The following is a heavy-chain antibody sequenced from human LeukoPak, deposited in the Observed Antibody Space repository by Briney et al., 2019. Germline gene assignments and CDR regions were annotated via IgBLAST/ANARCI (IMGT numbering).Heavy chain of an antibody. Sequence: PSETLSLTCTVSAGSISSSSYYWGWIRQPPGKGLEWIGTIYYSVNTYYNPSLKSRVTISVNTSKNQFSLKLSSVTAADTAVYYCARSYYSYDSSGYYFDAFDIWGQGTMVTVSS. CDR2: IYYSVNT. D-gene: IGHD3-22*01. V-gene: IGHV4-39*01. J-gene: IGHJ3*02. CDR3: ARSYYSYDSSGYYFDAFDI. CDR1: AGSISSSSYY.